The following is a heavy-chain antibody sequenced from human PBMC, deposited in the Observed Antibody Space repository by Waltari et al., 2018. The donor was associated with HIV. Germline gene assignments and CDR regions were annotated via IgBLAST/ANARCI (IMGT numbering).Heavy chain of an antibody. CDR2: IGTAGDT. CDR3: ARARYGDYHAFDI. Sequence: EVQLVESGGGLVQPGGSLRLSCAASGFTFSSYDMHWVRQATGKGLEWVSAIGTAGDTDYPGSVKGLFTISREDAKTSLYLQMNGLRAGGTAVYYCARARYGDYHAFDIWGQGTMVTVSS. V-gene: IGHV3-13*04. D-gene: IGHD4-17*01. CDR1: GFTFSSYD. J-gene: IGHJ3*02.